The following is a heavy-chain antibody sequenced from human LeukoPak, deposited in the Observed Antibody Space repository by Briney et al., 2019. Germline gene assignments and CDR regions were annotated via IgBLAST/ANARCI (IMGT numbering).Heavy chain of an antibody. CDR3: ARGGLGYSSSWPFDY. CDR2: INPNSGGT. D-gene: IGHD6-13*01. V-gene: IGHV1-2*02. CDR1: GYTFTGHY. Sequence: GASVKVSCKASGYTFTGHYMYWVRQAPGQGLEWMGWINPNSGGTNYAQKFQGRVTMTRDTSISTAYMELSRLRSDDTAVYYCARGGLGYSSSWPFDYWGQGTLVTVSS. J-gene: IGHJ4*02.